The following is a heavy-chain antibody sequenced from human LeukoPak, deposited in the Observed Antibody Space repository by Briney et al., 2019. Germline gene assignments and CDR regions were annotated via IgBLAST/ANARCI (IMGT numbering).Heavy chain of an antibody. D-gene: IGHD3-22*01. CDR1: GYTYTNYG. Sequence: ASVKVSCKGSGYTYTNYGINWVRQAPGQGLEWMGWISGYNGNTKCSQKVQGRVPLTTDTSTSTAYMEVKRLRSDDTAVYYCARDTNYYDSSGYLPFDPWGQGTLVTVSS. J-gene: IGHJ5*02. CDR2: ISGYNGNT. V-gene: IGHV1-18*04. CDR3: ARDTNYYDSSGYLPFDP.